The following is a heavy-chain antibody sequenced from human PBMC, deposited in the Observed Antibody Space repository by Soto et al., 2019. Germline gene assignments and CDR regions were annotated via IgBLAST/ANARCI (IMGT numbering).Heavy chain of an antibody. J-gene: IGHJ4*02. Sequence: GGSLRLSCAASGGPFSSYGMHWVRQAPGKGLEWVAVIWYDGSNKYYADSVKGRFTISRDNSKNTLYLQMNSLRAEDTAVYYCARDPPHDYGDHTYFDYWGQGTLVTVSS. V-gene: IGHV3-33*01. CDR1: GGPFSSYG. D-gene: IGHD4-17*01. CDR3: ARDPPHDYGDHTYFDY. CDR2: IWYDGSNK.